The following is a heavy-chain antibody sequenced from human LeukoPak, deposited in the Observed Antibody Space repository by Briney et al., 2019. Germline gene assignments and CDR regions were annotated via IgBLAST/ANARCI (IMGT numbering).Heavy chain of an antibody. D-gene: IGHD3-22*01. CDR3: ARLLDNDSSGDPDTFDM. Sequence: SEALSLTRAVSGGSISGHYWSWIRQPPGKGXEXIGYVYYSGKTYYSSSLRSRVTISVDTSKNHFSLKLTSVTAADTAVYYCARLLDNDSSGDPDTFDMWGQGTMVTVSS. CDR1: GGSISGHY. J-gene: IGHJ3*02. CDR2: VYYSGKT. V-gene: IGHV4-59*11.